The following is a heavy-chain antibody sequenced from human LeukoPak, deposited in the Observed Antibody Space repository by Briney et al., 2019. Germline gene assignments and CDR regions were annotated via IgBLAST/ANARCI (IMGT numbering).Heavy chain of an antibody. V-gene: IGHV3-11*04. Sequence: GGSLRLSCAASGFTFSDYYMSWIRQAPGKGLEWVSYISSSGSTIYYADSVKGRFTISRDNSKNTLYLQMNSLRAEDTAVYYCAILPGSGYYSRYWGQGTLVTVSS. CDR1: GFTFSDYY. J-gene: IGHJ4*02. CDR2: ISSSGSTI. CDR3: AILPGSGYYSRY. D-gene: IGHD3-22*01.